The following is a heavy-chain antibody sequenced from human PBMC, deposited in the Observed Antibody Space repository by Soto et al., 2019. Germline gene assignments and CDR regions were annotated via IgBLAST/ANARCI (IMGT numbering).Heavy chain of an antibody. CDR1: GFDFSSYG. J-gene: IGHJ6*02. D-gene: IGHD1-26*01. CDR2: LGFDGGGR. Sequence: PGGSLRLSCAASGFDFSSYGMHWVRQTPGKGLEWVAVLGFDGGGRYYADSVKVRFTISRDNSKKMLYLQMDSLRAEDTALYYCAREPVGPDYAMDVWGQGTTVTVSS. V-gene: IGHV3-33*01. CDR3: AREPVGPDYAMDV.